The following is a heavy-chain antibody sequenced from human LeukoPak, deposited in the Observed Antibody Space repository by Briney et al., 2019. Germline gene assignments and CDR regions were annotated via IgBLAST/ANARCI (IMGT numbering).Heavy chain of an antibody. CDR3: ARGIVHNWFDP. CDR2: MNPNSGNT. J-gene: IGHJ5*02. V-gene: IGHV1-8*01. CDR1: GYTFTSYD. Sequence: GASVKVSCKASGYTFTSYDIHWVRQATGQGLERMGWMNPNSGNTGYAQKFQGRVTMTRNTSISTAYMELSSLRSEDTAVYYCARGIVHNWFDPWGQGTLVAVSS. D-gene: IGHD3-16*02.